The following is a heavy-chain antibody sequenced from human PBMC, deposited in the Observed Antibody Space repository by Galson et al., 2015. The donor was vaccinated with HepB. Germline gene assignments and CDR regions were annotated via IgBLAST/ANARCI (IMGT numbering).Heavy chain of an antibody. Sequence: SLRLSCAASGFTFSSYWMSWVRQAPGKGLEWVANIKQDGSEKYYVDSVKGRFTISRDNAENSLYLQMNSLRAEDTAVYYCARDHSSSWYFTGYYYYYMDVWGKGTTVTVSS. CDR1: GFTFSSYW. CDR2: IKQDGSEK. J-gene: IGHJ6*03. D-gene: IGHD6-13*01. V-gene: IGHV3-7*01. CDR3: ARDHSSSWYFTGYYYYYMDV.